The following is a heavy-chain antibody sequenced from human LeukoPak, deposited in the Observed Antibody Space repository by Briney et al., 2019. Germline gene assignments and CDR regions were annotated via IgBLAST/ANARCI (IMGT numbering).Heavy chain of an antibody. V-gene: IGHV4-4*07. Sequence: SATLSLTCTVSGDSISRYYWSWIRQPAGKGLEWIGRIYNGGIITYNPSLKSRVTMSIDTSNNQFSLRLRFVTAADTAVYYCARDSGTTGEVKFDPWGQGTLVTVSS. CDR2: IYNGGII. CDR1: GDSISRYY. D-gene: IGHD3-10*01. J-gene: IGHJ5*02. CDR3: ARDSGTTGEVKFDP.